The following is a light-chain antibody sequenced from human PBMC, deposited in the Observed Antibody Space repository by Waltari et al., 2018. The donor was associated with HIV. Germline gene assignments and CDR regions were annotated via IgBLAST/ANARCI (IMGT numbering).Light chain of an antibody. Sequence: QSVLTQPPSASGTPEQRVTIPCSGSSSTIRGNPVNWYQQLQGREPKLLIYSNNQRPSGFPERFSGSKSGTSASLAISGLQSEDEADVYCAAWDGSLNGQVFGGGTKLTVL. V-gene: IGLV1-44*01. J-gene: IGLJ3*02. CDR3: AAWDGSLNGQV. CDR1: SSTIRGNP. CDR2: SNN.